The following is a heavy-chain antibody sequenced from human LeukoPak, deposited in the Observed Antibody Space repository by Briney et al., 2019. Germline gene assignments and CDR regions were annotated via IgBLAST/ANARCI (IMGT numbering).Heavy chain of an antibody. CDR2: IYSGGST. CDR3: AREYYYDSSGFDY. V-gene: IGHV3-66*01. J-gene: IGHJ4*02. Sequence: GGCLRLSCAASGFTVSNNYMSWVRQAPGKGLEWVSVIYSGGSTYYADSVKGRFTISRDNSKNTLYLQMNSLRAEDTAVYYCAREYYYDSSGFDYWGQGTLVTISS. CDR1: GFTVSNNY. D-gene: IGHD3-22*01.